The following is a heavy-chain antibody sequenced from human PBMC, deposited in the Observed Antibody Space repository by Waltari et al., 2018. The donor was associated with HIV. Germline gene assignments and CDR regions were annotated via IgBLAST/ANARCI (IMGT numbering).Heavy chain of an antibody. D-gene: IGHD3-10*01. CDR2: IRRKADGGTT. CDR3: TTGTFGELLD. Sequence: VHLVESGGGLVQPGRSLRLSCTASGFTFGDYVMNWVRQAPGKGLEWVGFIRRKADGGTTEYAASVKGRFTILRDDSKSIAYLQMNSLRTEDTAVYYCTTGTFGELLDWGQGTLVTVSS. CDR1: GFTFGDYV. V-gene: IGHV3-49*04. J-gene: IGHJ4*02.